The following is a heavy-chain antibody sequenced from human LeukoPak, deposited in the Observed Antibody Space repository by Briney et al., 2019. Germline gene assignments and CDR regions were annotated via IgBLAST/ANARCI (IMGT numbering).Heavy chain of an antibody. Sequence: GRSLRLSCAASGFTFSSYGMHWVRQAPGKGLEWVAVISYDGSNKYYADSVKGRFTTSRDNSKNTLYLQMNSLRAEDTAVYYCAKIFGVDGSRDFDYWGQGTLVTVSS. CDR3: AKIFGVDGSRDFDY. D-gene: IGHD3-3*01. CDR2: ISYDGSNK. J-gene: IGHJ4*02. CDR1: GFTFSSYG. V-gene: IGHV3-30*18.